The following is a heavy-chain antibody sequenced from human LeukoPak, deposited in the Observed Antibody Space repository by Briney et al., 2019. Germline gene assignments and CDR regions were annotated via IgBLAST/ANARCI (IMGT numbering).Heavy chain of an antibody. CDR2: ISSSSSYT. V-gene: IGHV3-11*05. Sequence: GGSLRLSCAASGFTVSSNYMSWIRQAPGKGLEWVSYISSSSSYTNYADSVKGRFTISRDNAKNSLYLQMNSLRAEDTAVYYCARDLALDYGNNWFDPWGQGTLVTVSS. CDR3: ARDLALDYGNNWFDP. CDR1: GFTVSSNY. J-gene: IGHJ5*02. D-gene: IGHD4-17*01.